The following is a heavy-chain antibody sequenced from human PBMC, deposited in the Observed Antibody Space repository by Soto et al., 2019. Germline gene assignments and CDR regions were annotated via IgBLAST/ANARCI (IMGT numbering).Heavy chain of an antibody. CDR2: IYWDDDK. Sequence: SGPTLVKPTQTLTLTCTFSGFSLSTSGVGVGWIRQPPGKALEWLALIYWDDDKRYSPSRKSRLTITKDTSKNQVVLTMTNMDPVDTATYYCARRTVYGSGSYYNPFDYWGQGTLVTVSS. V-gene: IGHV2-5*02. D-gene: IGHD3-10*01. J-gene: IGHJ4*02. CDR1: GFSLSTSGVG. CDR3: ARRTVYGSGSYYNPFDY.